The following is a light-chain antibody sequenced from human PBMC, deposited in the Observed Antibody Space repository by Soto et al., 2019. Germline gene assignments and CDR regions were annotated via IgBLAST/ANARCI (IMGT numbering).Light chain of an antibody. CDR1: SGHSSYA. Sequence: QPVLPQSPSASASLGASVKLTCTLSSGHSSYAIAWHQQQPEKGPRYLMKLSSDGSHSKGDGIPDRFSGSSSGAERYLTISRRQSEDEADYYCQTWDTGARVVFGGGTKLTVL. V-gene: IGLV4-69*01. CDR3: QTWDTGARVV. CDR2: LSSDGSH. J-gene: IGLJ2*01.